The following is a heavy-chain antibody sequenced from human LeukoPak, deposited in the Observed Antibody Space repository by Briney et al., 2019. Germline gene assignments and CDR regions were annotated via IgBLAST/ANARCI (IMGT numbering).Heavy chain of an antibody. J-gene: IGHJ3*02. CDR1: GFTLSSYW. V-gene: IGHV3-74*01. CDR3: ARDIAVAGVRDAFDI. Sequence: TGGSLRLSCAASGFTLSSYWMHWVRQAPGEGLVWVSRINSDGSYTSYADSVRGRFTISRDNAKNTLYLQMNSLRAEDSAMYYCARDIAVAGVRDAFDIWGQGTMVTVSS. CDR2: INSDGSYT. D-gene: IGHD6-19*01.